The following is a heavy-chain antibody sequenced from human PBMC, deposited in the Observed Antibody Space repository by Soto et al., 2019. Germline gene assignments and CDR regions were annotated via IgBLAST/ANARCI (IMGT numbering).Heavy chain of an antibody. CDR3: AKNWDTTFSSSSH. Sequence: EVQLLESGGGLVQPGGSLRLSCAASGFPFSTYAMTWVRQAPGKGLEWVSAISGSGGSTYYADSVKGRFTISRDKSTNTLFLQMNSLRAEDTAVYYCAKNWDTTFSSSSHWGQGTLVTVSS. CDR1: GFPFSTYA. CDR2: ISGSGGST. D-gene: IGHD6-6*01. V-gene: IGHV3-23*01. J-gene: IGHJ4*02.